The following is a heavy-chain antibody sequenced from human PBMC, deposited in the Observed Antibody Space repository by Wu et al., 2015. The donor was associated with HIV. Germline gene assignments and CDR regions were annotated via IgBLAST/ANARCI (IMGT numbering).Heavy chain of an antibody. J-gene: IGHJ5*02. CDR3: ARDAVINYYDSSGYYPRWFDP. Sequence: QVQLVQSGAEVKKPGASVKVSCKASGYTFTSYYMHWVRQAPGQGLEWMGIINPSGGSTSYAQKFQGRVTMTRDTSTSTVYMELSSLRSEDTAVYYCARDAVINYYDSSGYYPRWFDPWGQGTLVTVSS. CDR2: INPSGGST. V-gene: IGHV1-46*01. CDR1: GYTFTSYY. D-gene: IGHD3-22*01.